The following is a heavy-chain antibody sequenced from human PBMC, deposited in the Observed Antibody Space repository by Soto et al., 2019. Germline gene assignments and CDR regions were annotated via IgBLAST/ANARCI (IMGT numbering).Heavy chain of an antibody. D-gene: IGHD1-20*01. Sequence: QVQLVQSGAEVKKPGASVKVSCKASGYTFTGYYLHWLRQAPGQGLEWMGIINPSGGSTNYAQKFQGRVTMTRDTSTSTVYMELSSLRSEDTAVYYCAITRSTGGCVDYWGQGTLVTVSS. CDR2: INPSGGST. CDR1: GYTFTGYY. V-gene: IGHV1-46*01. CDR3: AITRSTGGCVDY. J-gene: IGHJ4*02.